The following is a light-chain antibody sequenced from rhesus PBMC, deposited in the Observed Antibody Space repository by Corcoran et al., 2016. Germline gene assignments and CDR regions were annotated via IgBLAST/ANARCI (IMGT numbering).Light chain of an antibody. CDR1: SSVSTS. J-gene: IGKJ1*01. Sequence: EIVLTQSPTSMAVSQGERVTISCTASSSVSTSYLHWYQQKPGFPPRLFVYRTSSLASGVPARFSGSGSVTSYTLTISSMEAEDAANYYCQQGNSIPWTFGQGTKVEIK. V-gene: IGKV3-42*01. CDR2: RTS. CDR3: QQGNSIPWT.